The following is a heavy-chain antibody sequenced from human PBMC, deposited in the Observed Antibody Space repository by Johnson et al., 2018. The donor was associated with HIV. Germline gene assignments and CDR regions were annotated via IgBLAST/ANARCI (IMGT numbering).Heavy chain of an antibody. CDR3: AKDRALTYYYDSSCSDAFDI. CDR1: GFTFRSYA. Sequence: QVQLLESGGGVVQPGRSLRFSCAASGFTFRSYAMHWVRQAPGKGLEWVAFIRYNGGNKYYADSVKGQFTISRDNSKNTLYLQMNSLRAEDTAVYYCAKDRALTYYYDSSCSDAFDIWGHGTMVTVSS. CDR2: IRYNGGNK. V-gene: IGHV3-30*02. D-gene: IGHD3-22*01. J-gene: IGHJ3*02.